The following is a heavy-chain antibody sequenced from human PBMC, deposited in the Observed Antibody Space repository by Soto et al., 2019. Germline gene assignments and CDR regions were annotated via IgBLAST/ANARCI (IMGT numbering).Heavy chain of an antibody. D-gene: IGHD3-16*01. J-gene: IGHJ6*02. CDR1: GYIFVNYG. Sequence: QVQLMQSGDEVRKPGSSVKVSCKASGYIFVNYGIAWVRQAPGQGLEWMGWISPYSGNNHYASKVQGRLTMTTDTSTSTAYMDLGSLTSDATAVYYCAMVDNYVTPTPQDVWGQGTTVTVSS. CDR2: ISPYSGNN. CDR3: AMVDNYVTPTPQDV. V-gene: IGHV1-18*01.